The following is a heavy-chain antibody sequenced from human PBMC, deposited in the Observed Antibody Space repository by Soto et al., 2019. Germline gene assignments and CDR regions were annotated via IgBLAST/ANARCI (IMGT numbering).Heavy chain of an antibody. V-gene: IGHV4-34*01. CDR3: ARGPIITIFGVALDY. CDR2: INHSGST. Sequence: SETLSLTCAVYGGSFSGYYWSWIRQPPGKGLEWIGEINHSGSTNYNPSLKSRVTISVDTSKNQFSLKLSSVTAADTAVYYCARGPIITIFGVALDYWGQGTLVTVSS. CDR1: GGSFSGYY. J-gene: IGHJ4*02. D-gene: IGHD3-3*01.